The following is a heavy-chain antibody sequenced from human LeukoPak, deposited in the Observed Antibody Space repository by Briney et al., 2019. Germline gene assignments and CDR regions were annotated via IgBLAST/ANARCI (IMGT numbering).Heavy chain of an antibody. CDR1: GFTVSSNY. D-gene: IGHD6-13*01. Sequence: GGSLRLSCAASGFTVSSNYMSWVRQAPGKGLEWASVIYSGGSTYYADSVKSRSTISRHNSKNTLYLQMNSLRAEDTAVYYCARAGQRIAAAGYFDYWGQGTLVTVSS. J-gene: IGHJ4*02. CDR2: IYSGGST. V-gene: IGHV3-53*04. CDR3: ARAGQRIAAAGYFDY.